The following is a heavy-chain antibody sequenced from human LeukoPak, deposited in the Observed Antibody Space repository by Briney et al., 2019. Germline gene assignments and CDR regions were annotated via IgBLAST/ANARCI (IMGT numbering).Heavy chain of an antibody. CDR1: GYTFTDYD. J-gene: IGHJ3*01. CDR3: ARGDFGETNTAFDV. Sequence: GASVKLSCKTSGYTFTDYDVHWVRQAPGQGLEWMGWINPNSASTNYAQRLQGRVTFTRDTSLSIAYMELSSLTSEDAAVYFCARGDFGETNTAFDVWGQGTLVAVSS. CDR2: INPNSAST. D-gene: IGHD4-17*01. V-gene: IGHV1-8*03.